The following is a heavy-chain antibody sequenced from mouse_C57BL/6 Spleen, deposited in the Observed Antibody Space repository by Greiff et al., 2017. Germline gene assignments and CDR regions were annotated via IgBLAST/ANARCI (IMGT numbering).Heavy chain of an antibody. CDR1: GFSLTSYG. Sequence: VMLVESGPGLVAPSQSLSITCTVSGFSLTSYGVHWVRQPPGKGLERLVVIWSDGSTTYNSALKSRLSISKDNSKSQVFLKMNSLQTDDTAMYYCARSANWYWYFDVWGTGTTVTVSS. D-gene: IGHD4-1*01. V-gene: IGHV2-6*03. CDR3: ARSANWYWYFDV. CDR2: IWSDGST. J-gene: IGHJ1*03.